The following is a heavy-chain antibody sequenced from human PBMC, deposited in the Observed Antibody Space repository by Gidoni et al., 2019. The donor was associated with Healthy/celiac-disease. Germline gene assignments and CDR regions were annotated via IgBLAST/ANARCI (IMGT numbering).Heavy chain of an antibody. J-gene: IGHJ4*02. CDR1: GFTFSSYA. V-gene: IGHV3-30-3*01. CDR3: ARDLGGKGSGFDY. CDR2: ISYDGSNK. Sequence: QVQLVESGGGVVQPGRSLRLSCAAPGFTFSSYAMPWVRQAPGKGLEWVAVISYDGSNKYYADSVKGRFTISRDNSKNTLYLQMNSLRAEDTAVYYCARDLGGKGSGFDYWGQGTLVTVSS. D-gene: IGHD2-15*01.